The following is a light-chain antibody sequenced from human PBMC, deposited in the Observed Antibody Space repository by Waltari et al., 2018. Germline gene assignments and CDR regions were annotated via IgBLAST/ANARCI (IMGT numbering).Light chain of an antibody. CDR2: LGS. CDR3: IQSLQTPRT. V-gene: IGKV2-28*01. Sequence: DIVMTQSPLSLPVTPGEPASTSCWSSHSLLHSNGYNYLDWYLQKPGQTPQLLIYLGSNRASGVPDRFSGSGSGTDFTLKISRVEADDFGVYYCIQSLQTPRTFGQGTKLEIK. CDR1: HSLLHSNGYNY. J-gene: IGKJ2*01.